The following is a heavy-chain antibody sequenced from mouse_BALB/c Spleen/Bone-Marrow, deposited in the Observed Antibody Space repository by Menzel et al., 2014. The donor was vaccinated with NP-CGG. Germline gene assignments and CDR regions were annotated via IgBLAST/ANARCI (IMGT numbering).Heavy chain of an antibody. CDR2: INPESSTI. J-gene: IGHJ2*01. CDR3: ARLGYYGYFVD. D-gene: IGHD2-3*01. V-gene: IGHV4-1*02. CDR1: GFDFRRYW. Sequence: EVQLHESGGGLVQPGGSLKLSCAASGFDFRRYWMSWVRQAPGKGLEWIGEINPESSTINYTPSLKDKFIISRDNAKNTLYLQMSKVRSEDTALYYCARLGYYGYFVDWGQGTTLTVSS.